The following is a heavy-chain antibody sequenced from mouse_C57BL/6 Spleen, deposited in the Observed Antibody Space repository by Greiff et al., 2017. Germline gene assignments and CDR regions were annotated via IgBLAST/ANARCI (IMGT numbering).Heavy chain of an antibody. J-gene: IGHJ2*01. CDR2: IHPSDSDT. Sequence: VQLKQPGAELVKPGASVKVSCKASGYTFTSYWMHWVKQRPGQGLEWIGRIHPSDSDTNYNQKFKGKATLTVDKSSSTAYMQLSSLTSEDSAVYYCAIYRDYGKRYFDYWGQGTTLTVSS. V-gene: IGHV1-74*01. CDR3: AIYRDYGKRYFDY. D-gene: IGHD2-1*01. CDR1: GYTFTSYW.